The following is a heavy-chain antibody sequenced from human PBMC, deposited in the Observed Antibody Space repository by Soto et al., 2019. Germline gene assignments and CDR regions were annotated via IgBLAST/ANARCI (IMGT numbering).Heavy chain of an antibody. CDR1: GVTFSSYT. CDR2: IIPILGIA. V-gene: IGHV1-69*04. Sequence: ASVKVSCKASGVTFSSYTISWVRQAPGQGLEWMGRIIPILGIANYAQKFQGRVTITADKSTSTAYMELSSLRSEDTAVYYCARDPKGGCSGGSCYDPSFDYWGQGTLVTVSS. D-gene: IGHD2-15*01. J-gene: IGHJ4*02. CDR3: ARDPKGGCSGGSCYDPSFDY.